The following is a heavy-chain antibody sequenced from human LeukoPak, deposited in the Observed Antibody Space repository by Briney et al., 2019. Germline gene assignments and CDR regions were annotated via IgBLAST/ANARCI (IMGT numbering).Heavy chain of an antibody. V-gene: IGHV1-69-2*01. Sequence: ASVKVSCKVSGYTFTDRYIHWVQQAPGKGLEWLGLVDPEDGETIYAEKFRGKLTITADTSTGTAYMELSSLRAGDTAMYYCTTSGESPTNWFDPWGQGTLVTVSS. CDR2: VDPEDGET. D-gene: IGHD3-10*01. CDR1: GYTFTDRY. CDR3: TTSGESPTNWFDP. J-gene: IGHJ5*02.